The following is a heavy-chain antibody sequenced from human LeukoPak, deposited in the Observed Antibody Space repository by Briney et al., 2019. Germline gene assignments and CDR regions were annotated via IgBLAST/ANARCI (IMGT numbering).Heavy chain of an antibody. J-gene: IGHJ3*02. Sequence: ASVKVSCKASGDAFTSYDFYWVRQATGQGLEWMGWMNPNNGNTGYAQKFQGRVTMTRDMSTSTVYMELSSLRSEDTAVYYCASRVSGSYYSDAFDIWGQGTMVTVSS. V-gene: IGHV1-8*01. CDR2: MNPNNGNT. CDR1: GDAFTSYD. CDR3: ASRVSGSYYSDAFDI. D-gene: IGHD1-26*01.